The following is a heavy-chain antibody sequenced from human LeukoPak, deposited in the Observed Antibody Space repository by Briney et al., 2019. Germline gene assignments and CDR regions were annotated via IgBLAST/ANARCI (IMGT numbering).Heavy chain of an antibody. Sequence: SETLSLTCTVSGGSISSYYWSWIRQPPGKGLEWIGYIYYSGSTNYNPSLKSRVTISVDTSKNQFSLKLSSVTAAGTAVYYCAIASPEQWFDPWGQGTLVTVSS. CDR2: IYYSGST. D-gene: IGHD6-13*01. V-gene: IGHV4-59*01. J-gene: IGHJ5*02. CDR1: GGSISSYY. CDR3: AIASPEQWFDP.